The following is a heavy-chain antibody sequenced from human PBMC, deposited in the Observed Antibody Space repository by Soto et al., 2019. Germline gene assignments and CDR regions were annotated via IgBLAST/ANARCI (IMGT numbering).Heavy chain of an antibody. D-gene: IGHD2-2*01. V-gene: IGHV3-33*01. CDR3: ATDKSSSPFDY. CDR1: GFSLSNYG. Sequence: QVQLVESGGGVVQPGRSLRLSCAASGFSLSNYGMHWVRQAPGKGLEWVAVIWHDGSIQQYADSVKGRFTISRDNSKNTLCLQMNSLRAEDKAMYYCATDKSSSPFDYWGPGTLVTVSS. J-gene: IGHJ4*02. CDR2: IWHDGSIQ.